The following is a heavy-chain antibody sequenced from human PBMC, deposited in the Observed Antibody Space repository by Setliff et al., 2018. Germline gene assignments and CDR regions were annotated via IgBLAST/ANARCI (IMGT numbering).Heavy chain of an antibody. J-gene: IGHJ4*02. Sequence: GGSLRLSCAASGFSFSTYWMHWVRQVPGKGLVWVSRIKSDGSSATYADSVKGRFTISRDNAQNSLYLQIDSLRAEDTAVYYCAREGVGASHCDFWGQGTLVTVSS. CDR3: AREGVGASHCDF. V-gene: IGHV3-74*01. CDR2: IKSDGSSA. D-gene: IGHD1-26*01. CDR1: GFSFSTYW.